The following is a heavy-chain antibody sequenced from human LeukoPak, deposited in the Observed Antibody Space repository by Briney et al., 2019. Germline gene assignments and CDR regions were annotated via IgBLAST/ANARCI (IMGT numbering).Heavy chain of an antibody. V-gene: IGHV3-23*01. CDR2: ISGSGGST. CDR3: AKGTGGGIVVVPAATPFDY. J-gene: IGHJ4*02. D-gene: IGHD2-2*01. Sequence: PGGSLRLSCAASGFTFSSYAMSWVRQAPGKGLEWVSAISGSGGSTYYADSVKGRFTISRDNSKNTLYLQMNSLRAEDTAVYYCAKGTGGGIVVVPAATPFDYWGQGTLVTVSS. CDR1: GFTFSSYA.